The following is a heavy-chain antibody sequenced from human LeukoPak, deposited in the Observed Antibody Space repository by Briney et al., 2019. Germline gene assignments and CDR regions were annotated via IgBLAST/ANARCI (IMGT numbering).Heavy chain of an antibody. D-gene: IGHD3-22*01. CDR3: AREWAGYDSNYFDY. V-gene: IGHV3-30-3*01. J-gene: IGHJ4*02. CDR2: ISYDGSNK. CDR1: GFTFSSYA. Sequence: PGRSLRLSCAASGFTFSSYAMHWVRQAPGKGLEWVAVISYDGSNKYYADSVKGRFTISRDNSKNTLYLQMNSLRAEDMAVYYCAREWAGYDSNYFDYWGQGTLVTVSS.